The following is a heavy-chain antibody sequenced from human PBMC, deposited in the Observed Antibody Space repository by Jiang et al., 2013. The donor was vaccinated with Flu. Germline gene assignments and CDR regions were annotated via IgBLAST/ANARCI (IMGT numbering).Heavy chain of an antibody. CDR1: GFTFSNYA. J-gene: IGHJ4*02. D-gene: IGHD2-2*02. V-gene: IGHV3-23*04. CDR2: ISGSDGST. CDR3: AKGRSGSSISCYNY. Sequence: QLVESGGDLVQPGGSLRLSCAASGFTFSNYAMSWVRQAPGKGLEWVSGISGSDGSTYYADSVKGRFTISRDNSKNTLYLQMNSLRADDTAVYYCAKGRSGSSISCYNYWGQGTLVTVSS.